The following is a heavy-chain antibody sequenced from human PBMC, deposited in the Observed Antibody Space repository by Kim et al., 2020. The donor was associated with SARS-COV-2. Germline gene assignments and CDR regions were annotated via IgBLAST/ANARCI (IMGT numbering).Heavy chain of an antibody. CDR2: ISNNNGKT. D-gene: IGHD3-16*01. V-gene: IGHV3-23*05. CDR3: SYDHPTSGWPAFEC. Sequence: GGSLRLSCAASGFSVSRYAMSWVRQAPGKGLEWVSAISNNNGKTYYADSARGRFTISRDNSDNTVYLQMNSLRADDTALYYCSYDHPTSGWPAFECWGQG. CDR1: GFSVSRYA. J-gene: IGHJ1*01.